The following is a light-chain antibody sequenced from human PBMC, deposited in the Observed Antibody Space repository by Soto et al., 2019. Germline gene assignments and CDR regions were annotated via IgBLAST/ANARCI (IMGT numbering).Light chain of an antibody. CDR1: SSDVGAYNY. J-gene: IGLJ1*01. CDR3: TSHAGTINFPYI. V-gene: IGLV2-8*01. CDR2: EVN. Sequence: LTQPPSSSGSPGQSVTISCTGTSSDVGAYNYVSWYQHHPGKAPKLMVYEVNKRPSGVPDRFSGSKSGNTASLTVSGIQAEDEADYYCTSHAGTINFPYIFGTGTKVTVL.